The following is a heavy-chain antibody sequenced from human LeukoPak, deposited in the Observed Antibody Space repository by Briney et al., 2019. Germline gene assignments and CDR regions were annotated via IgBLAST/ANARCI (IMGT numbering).Heavy chain of an antibody. CDR2: IKWNGDNT. Sequence: PGGSLRLSCAASGFTFDDYGMNWVRQAPGKGLEWVSGIKWNGDNTGYADSVKGRFTISRDNAKNSLYLQMNSLRAEDTAVYYCARDHWQSQLAPLRYWGQGTLVTVSS. D-gene: IGHD1-1*01. V-gene: IGHV3-20*04. CDR1: GFTFDDYG. CDR3: ARDHWQSQLAPLRY. J-gene: IGHJ4*02.